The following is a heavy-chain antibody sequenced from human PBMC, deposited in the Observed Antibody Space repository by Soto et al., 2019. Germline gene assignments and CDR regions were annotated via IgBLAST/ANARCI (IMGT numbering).Heavy chain of an antibody. CDR2: ISPRSGSA. V-gene: IGHV1-2*02. CDR1: GYTFSDYY. D-gene: IGHD3-10*01. J-gene: IGHJ6*02. Sequence: ASVKDSCKXCGYTFSDYYIHWVRQAPGQGREGMGWISPRSGSANFAQRFQGSVSMTRDTYTTKAYMELRRLKSDDTAVYYCARGPYNGSAYGMDVWGQGTTVTVSS. CDR3: ARGPYNGSAYGMDV.